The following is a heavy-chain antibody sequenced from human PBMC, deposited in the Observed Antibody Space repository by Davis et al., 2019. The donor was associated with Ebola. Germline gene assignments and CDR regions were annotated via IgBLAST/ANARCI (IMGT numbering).Heavy chain of an antibody. CDR2: INWNGGST. D-gene: IGHD3-16*01. V-gene: IGHV3-20*04. CDR1: GFTFDDYA. CDR3: TKDIMINFGGVPTAFDY. Sequence: PGGSLRLSCAASGFTFDDYAMTWVRQAPGKGLEWVSGINWNGGSTGYADSVKGRFTISRDNAKNSLYLQMNSLRAEDTALYYCTKDIMINFGGVPTAFDYWGQGTLVTVSS. J-gene: IGHJ4*02.